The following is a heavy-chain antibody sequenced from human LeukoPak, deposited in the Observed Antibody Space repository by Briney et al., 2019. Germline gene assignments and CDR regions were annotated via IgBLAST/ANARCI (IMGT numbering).Heavy chain of an antibody. CDR2: INHSGST. J-gene: IGHJ6*03. CDR3: ARLPRHYYYYYMDV. CDR1: GGSFSGYY. Sequence: PSETLSLTCAVYGGSFSGYYWSWIRQPPGKGLEWIGEINHSGSTNYNPSLKSRVTISVDTTKNQFSLKLSSVTAAHTAVYYWARLPRHYYYYYMDVWGKGTTVTISS. V-gene: IGHV4-34*01.